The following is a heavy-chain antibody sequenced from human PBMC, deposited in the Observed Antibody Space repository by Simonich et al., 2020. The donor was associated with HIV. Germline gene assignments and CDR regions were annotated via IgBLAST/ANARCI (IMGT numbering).Heavy chain of an antibody. Sequence: EVQLVESGGGLVQPGGSLRLSCAASGFTFSSYWMHWVRQAPGKGRVWGSRINSDGSSTSYADSVKGRFTISRDNAKNTLYLQMNSRRAEDTAVYYCARAWGDAFDIWGQGTMVTVSS. CDR2: INSDGSST. D-gene: IGHD7-27*01. V-gene: IGHV3-74*01. CDR3: ARAWGDAFDI. J-gene: IGHJ3*02. CDR1: GFTFSSYW.